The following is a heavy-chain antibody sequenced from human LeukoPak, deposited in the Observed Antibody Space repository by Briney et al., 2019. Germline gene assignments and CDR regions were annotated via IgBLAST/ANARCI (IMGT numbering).Heavy chain of an antibody. J-gene: IGHJ4*02. CDR2: ITYRRSA. V-gene: IGHV4-34*01. Sequence: PSETLSLTCAVYGSLDIYYFMFVRQPPGKGLQWLGEITYRRSADYNPSLKSRLTISIDVPQRQISLQLRSVTAADTAVYYCARDRVGSGWYPVNYFDYWGQGTLVTVSS. D-gene: IGHD6-19*01. CDR1: GSLDIYY. CDR3: ARDRVGSGWYPVNYFDY.